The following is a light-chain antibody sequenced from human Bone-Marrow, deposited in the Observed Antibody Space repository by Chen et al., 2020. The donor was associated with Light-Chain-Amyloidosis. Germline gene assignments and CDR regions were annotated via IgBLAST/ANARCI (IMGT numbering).Light chain of an antibody. CDR3: QSYQGSSQGV. J-gene: IGLJ3*02. CDR1: SGSIATNY. Sequence: NFMLTQPHPVSESPGQTVIISCTRSSGSIATNYVQWYQQRPGSSPTTVIYEDDQRPSGVPDRCSGSIDRSSNSASLTISGLKTEDDADYYCQSYQGSSQGVFGGGTKLTVL. CDR2: EDD. V-gene: IGLV6-57*01.